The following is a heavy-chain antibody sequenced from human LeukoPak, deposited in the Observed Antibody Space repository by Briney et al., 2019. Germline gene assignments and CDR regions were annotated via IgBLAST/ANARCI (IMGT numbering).Heavy chain of an antibody. D-gene: IGHD1-14*01. J-gene: IGHJ4*02. Sequence: GGSLRLSCAASGTTFDSHYMTWVRQTPEKGLEWVANINQDGSEKNYVDSVKGRFTISRDNAKKSLYLQMNSLRAEDTAVYYCARLRTFDYWGQGTLVTVSS. V-gene: IGHV3-7*03. CDR3: ARLRTFDY. CDR2: INQDGSEK. CDR1: GTTFDSHY.